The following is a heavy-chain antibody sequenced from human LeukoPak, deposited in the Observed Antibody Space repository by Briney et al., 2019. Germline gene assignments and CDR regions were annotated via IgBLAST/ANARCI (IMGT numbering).Heavy chain of an antibody. D-gene: IGHD2-2*01. V-gene: IGHV1-69*05. CDR3: ARSAEDIVVVPAAISWFDP. CDR2: IIPIFGTA. J-gene: IGHJ5*02. CDR1: GGTFSSYA. Sequence: SVKVSCKASGGTFSSYAISRVRQAPGQGLEWMGRIIPIFGTANYAQKFQGRVTITTDESTSTAYMELSSLRSEDTAVDYCARSAEDIVVVPAAISWFDPWGQGTLVTVSS.